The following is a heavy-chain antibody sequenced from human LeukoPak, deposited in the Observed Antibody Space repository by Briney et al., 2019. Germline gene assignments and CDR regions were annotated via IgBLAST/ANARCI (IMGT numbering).Heavy chain of an antibody. CDR2: INHSGST. CDR3: ARGTMTTVTYYFDY. D-gene: IGHD4-17*01. J-gene: IGHJ4*02. CDR1: AGSISNYY. Sequence: PSETLSLTCTVSAGSISNYYWSWIRQPPGKGLEWIGEINHSGSTNYNPSLKSRVTISVDTSKNQFSLKLSSVTAADTAVYYCARGTMTTVTYYFDYWGQGTLVTVSS. V-gene: IGHV4-34*01.